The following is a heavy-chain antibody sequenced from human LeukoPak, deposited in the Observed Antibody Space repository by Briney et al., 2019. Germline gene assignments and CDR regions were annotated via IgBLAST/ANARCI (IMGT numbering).Heavy chain of an antibody. CDR2: INPNTGAT. J-gene: IGHJ4*02. D-gene: IGHD6-19*01. CDR3: ARDRVGSGWPRPWYFEF. CDR1: GYTFTCYY. V-gene: IGHV1-2*02. Sequence: ASVKVSCKPSGYTFTCYYLRWVRQAPGQGLEWMGWINPNTGATIYAEKFQGRVTMTRYTSIDTAYMEMRSLRSDDTAVYYCARDRVGSGWPRPWYFEFWGQGTLITVSS.